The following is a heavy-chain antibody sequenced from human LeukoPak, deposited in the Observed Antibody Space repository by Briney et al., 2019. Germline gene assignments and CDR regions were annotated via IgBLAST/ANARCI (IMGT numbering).Heavy chain of an antibody. CDR1: GFTFSGYG. D-gene: IGHD1-26*01. J-gene: IGHJ4*02. V-gene: IGHV3-30*18. CDR3: AKRGSSGSYRYLEY. CDR2: ISYDGSNQ. Sequence: PERSLRLSCAASGFTFSGYGMHWVRQAPGKGLEWVAIISYDGSNQYYADSVKGRFTISRDNSKNTLYLQMNSLSAEDTAVYYCAKRGSSGSYRYLEYWGQGTLVTVSS.